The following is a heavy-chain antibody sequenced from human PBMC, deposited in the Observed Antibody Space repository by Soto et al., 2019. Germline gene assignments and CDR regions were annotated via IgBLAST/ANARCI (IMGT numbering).Heavy chain of an antibody. CDR3: ARLGRWELLRYFDY. J-gene: IGHJ4*02. V-gene: IGHV4-39*01. CDR1: GGSISSSSYY. CDR2: IYYSGST. Sequence: SETLSLTCTVSGGSISSSSYYWGWIRQPPGRGLEWIGSIYYSGSTYYNPSLKSRVTISVDTSKNQFSLKLSSVTAADTAVYYCARLGRWELLRYFDYWGQGTLVTVS. D-gene: IGHD1-26*01.